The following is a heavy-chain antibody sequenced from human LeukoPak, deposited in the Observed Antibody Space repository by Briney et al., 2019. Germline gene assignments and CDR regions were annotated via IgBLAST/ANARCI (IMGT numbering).Heavy chain of an antibody. V-gene: IGHV3-30*18. D-gene: IGHD6-19*01. Sequence: PGRSLRLSCAASGFTFRNYGMHWVRQVPGKGLEWLGVVTYDGSKAFYADSVKGRLTISRDNSKNTLYLQMNTLRVEDRAVYYCAKERNLEIAVAGTIFDYWGQGTLVTVSS. CDR1: GFTFRNYG. CDR3: AKERNLEIAVAGTIFDY. J-gene: IGHJ4*02. CDR2: VTYDGSKA.